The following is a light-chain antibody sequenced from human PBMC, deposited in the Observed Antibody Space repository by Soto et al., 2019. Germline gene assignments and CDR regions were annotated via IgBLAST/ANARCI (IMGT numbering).Light chain of an antibody. CDR1: SSDVGGYNY. V-gene: IGLV2-14*01. CDR3: SSYSSSSTIGV. CDR2: EVS. J-gene: IGLJ1*01. Sequence: QSALTQPASVSGSPGQSITISCTGTSSDVGGYNYVSWYQQHPGKAPKLMIYEVSNRPSGVSNRFSGSKSGNTASLTISGLQAEEEADYYCSSYSSSSTIGVFGTGTKLTVL.